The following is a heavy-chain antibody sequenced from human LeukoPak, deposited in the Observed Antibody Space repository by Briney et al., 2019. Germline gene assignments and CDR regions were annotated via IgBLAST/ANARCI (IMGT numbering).Heavy chain of an antibody. Sequence: SETLSLTCTVSGYSISSGYYWGWIRQPPGKGLEWIGSIYHSGSTYYNPSLKSRVTISVDTSKNQFSLKLSSVTAADTAGYYCARIGDSGSYHAHAFDIWGQGTMVTVSS. CDR2: IYHSGST. D-gene: IGHD1-26*01. J-gene: IGHJ3*02. CDR3: ARIGDSGSYHAHAFDI. CDR1: GYSISSGYY. V-gene: IGHV4-38-2*02.